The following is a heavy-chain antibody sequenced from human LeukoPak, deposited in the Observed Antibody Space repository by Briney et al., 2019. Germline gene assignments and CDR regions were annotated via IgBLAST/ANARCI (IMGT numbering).Heavy chain of an antibody. CDR1: GYNFTSFD. D-gene: IGHD3-10*01. V-gene: IGHV1-8*02. J-gene: IGHJ5*02. CDR2: MNPSSGTT. Sequence: ASVNVSCKASGYNFTSFDFHWVRQAAGQGLEWMGWMNPSSGTTAYAQKFQGRVTMTGNTSIRTAYMELSSLTSEDTAVYFCARGLFIIRGVIGWLDPWGQGTLVTVSS. CDR3: ARGLFIIRGVIGWLDP.